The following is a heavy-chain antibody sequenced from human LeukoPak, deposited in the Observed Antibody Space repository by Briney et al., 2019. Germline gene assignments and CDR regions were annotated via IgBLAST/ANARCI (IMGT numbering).Heavy chain of an antibody. CDR1: GFTFTDFY. CDR2: ILTDGNKR. CDR3: ARDSLRGDYESPTGY. V-gene: IGHV3-30-3*01. Sequence: GGSLRLSCAASGFTFTDFYMSWIRQAPGKGLEGVSSILTDGNKRHHADSVKGRFTISRDNSENTLYLQMNSLRPEDTAIYYCARDSLRGDYESPTGYWGQGTLVSVSS. J-gene: IGHJ4*02. D-gene: IGHD4-17*01.